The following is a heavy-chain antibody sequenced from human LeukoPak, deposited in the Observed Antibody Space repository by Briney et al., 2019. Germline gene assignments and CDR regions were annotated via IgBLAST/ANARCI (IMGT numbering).Heavy chain of an antibody. CDR3: AKDLAHSRRVTIDY. Sequence: GGSLRLSCAASGFTFSSYAMSWVRQAPGKGLEWVSAISGSGGSTYYADSVKGRFTISRDNSKNTLYLQMNSLRAEDTAVYYCAKDLAHSRRVTIDYWGQGTLVTVSS. J-gene: IGHJ4*02. CDR1: GFTFSSYA. D-gene: IGHD2-21*01. V-gene: IGHV3-23*01. CDR2: ISGSGGST.